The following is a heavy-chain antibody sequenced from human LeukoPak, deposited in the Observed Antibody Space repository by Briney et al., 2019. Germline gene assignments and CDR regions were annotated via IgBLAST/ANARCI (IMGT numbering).Heavy chain of an antibody. D-gene: IGHD2-8*01. J-gene: IGHJ5*01. CDR1: GYTFSSYS. CDR3: ASSRVLWFES. CDR2: INSDGSST. Sequence: GGSLRLSCAASGYTFSSYSMQWVRQAPGKGLVWVSRINSDGSSTSYADSVKGRFTISRDNAKNTLYLRRNSLRAEDTAVYYCASSRVLWFESWGQGTLVTVSS. V-gene: IGHV3-74*01.